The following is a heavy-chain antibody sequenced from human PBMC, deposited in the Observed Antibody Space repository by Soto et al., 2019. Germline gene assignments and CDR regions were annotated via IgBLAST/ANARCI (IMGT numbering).Heavy chain of an antibody. CDR1: GLTFSNYW. J-gene: IGHJ4*02. CDR3: ARDRGSGRY. CDR2: INQAGNKK. D-gene: IGHD2-8*02. Sequence: GGSLRLSCVPSGLTFSNYWLSWVRQAPGKGLEWVANINQAGNKKYYVDSVKGRFTISRYNAKNSLYLQMNSLKAEDTAVYYCARDRGSGRYWGQRTLVTVSS. V-gene: IGHV3-7*05.